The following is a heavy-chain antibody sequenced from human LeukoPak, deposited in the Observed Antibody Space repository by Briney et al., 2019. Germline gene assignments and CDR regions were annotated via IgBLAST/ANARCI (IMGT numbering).Heavy chain of an antibody. CDR1: GFTFSDYY. D-gene: IGHD2-2*01. J-gene: IGHJ5*01. Sequence: PGGSLRLSCAASGFTFSDYYMNWIRQAPGKGLEWVSYISTSGSTIYHADSVKGRFTISRDNAKNSLYLQMNSLRAEDTAVYYCAREYCSTTSCYFDSWGQGSLVTVSS. CDR3: AREYCSTTSCYFDS. CDR2: ISTSGSTI. V-gene: IGHV3-11*01.